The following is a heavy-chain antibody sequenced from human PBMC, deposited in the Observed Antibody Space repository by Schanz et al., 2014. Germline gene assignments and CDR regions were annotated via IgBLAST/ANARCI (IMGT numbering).Heavy chain of an antibody. CDR3: AKGRFGELSAFDI. CDR1: GFTFSSYA. CDR2: ISGSGGST. Sequence: EVQLVESGGGLVQPGGSLRLSCAASGFTFSSYAMSWVRQAPGKGLEWVSAISGSGGSTYYAGSVKGRFTISRDNSKNTLYLQMNRLRAEDTAVYYCAKGRFGELSAFDIWGQGTMVTVSS. D-gene: IGHD3-10*01. V-gene: IGHV3-23*04. J-gene: IGHJ3*02.